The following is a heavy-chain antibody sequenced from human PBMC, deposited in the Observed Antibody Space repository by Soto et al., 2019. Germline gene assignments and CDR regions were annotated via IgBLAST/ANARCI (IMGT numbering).Heavy chain of an antibody. Sequence: GASVKVSCKASGNTFTGYYMHWVRQAPGQGLEWVGWINPNSGGTNYAQKFQGWVTMARDTSISTAYMELSRLRSDDTAVYYCAIAVPAARSFDYWGQGTLVTVSS. V-gene: IGHV1-2*04. CDR1: GNTFTGYY. CDR2: INPNSGGT. J-gene: IGHJ4*02. CDR3: AIAVPAARSFDY. D-gene: IGHD2-2*01.